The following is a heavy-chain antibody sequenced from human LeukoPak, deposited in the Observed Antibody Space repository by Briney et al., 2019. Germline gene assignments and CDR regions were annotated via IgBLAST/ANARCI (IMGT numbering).Heavy chain of an antibody. V-gene: IGHV3-7*04. Sequence: QPGGSLRLSCAVSGFSFTNFWMSWVRQVPGRGREWVANIHPEGNEKYHVESVKGRFTISRDNTKNLLFLQMNGLRVEDTAVYYCARGDAFSGDHWGQGTLVTVSS. CDR2: IHPEGNEK. CDR3: ARGDAFSGDH. J-gene: IGHJ4*02. CDR1: GFSFTNFW.